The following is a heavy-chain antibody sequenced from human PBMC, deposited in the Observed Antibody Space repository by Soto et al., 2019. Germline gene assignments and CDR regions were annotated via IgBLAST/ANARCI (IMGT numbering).Heavy chain of an antibody. CDR2: ISSSSSYI. CDR3: ARVMCSGGSCLGFDY. J-gene: IGHJ4*02. CDR1: GFTFSSYS. V-gene: IGHV3-21*01. Sequence: GGSLRLSCAASGFTFSSYSMNWVRQAPGKGLEWVSSISSSSSYIYYADSVKGRFTISRDNAKNSLYLQMNSLRAEDTAVYYCARVMCSGGSCLGFDYWGQGTLVTVSS. D-gene: IGHD2-15*01.